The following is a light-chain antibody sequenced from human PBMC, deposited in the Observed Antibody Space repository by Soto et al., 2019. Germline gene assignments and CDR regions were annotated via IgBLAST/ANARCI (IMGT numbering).Light chain of an antibody. CDR1: QNINNL. CDR3: QQYSTYSRT. J-gene: IGKJ1*01. CDR2: LAS. V-gene: IGKV1-5*03. Sequence: DIQMTQSPSTLSASVGDRVTITGRASQNINNLLAWYQQRPGKAPNLLIYLASTLEGGVPSRFSGSGSGTEFTLTISSLQPDDFATFYCQQYSTYSRTFGQGTKVEIK.